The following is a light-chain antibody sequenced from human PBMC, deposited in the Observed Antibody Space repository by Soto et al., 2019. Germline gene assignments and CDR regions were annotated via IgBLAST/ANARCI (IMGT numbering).Light chain of an antibody. V-gene: IGLV2-14*01. Sequence: QSALTPPASVSGSPGQSITISCTGTSSDVGGHNYVSWYQQHPGTAHKLMIYEVTNRPSGVSNRCSGSKSGNTASLTISGLQAEDEADYYCSSYTSRTTLDVVLGGGTKLTVL. CDR2: EVT. CDR3: SSYTSRTTLDVV. J-gene: IGLJ2*01. CDR1: SSDVGGHNY.